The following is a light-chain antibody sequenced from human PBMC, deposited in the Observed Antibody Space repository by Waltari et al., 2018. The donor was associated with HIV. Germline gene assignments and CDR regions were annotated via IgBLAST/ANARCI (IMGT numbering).Light chain of an antibody. CDR2: SNN. J-gene: IGLJ2*01. CDR1: TSNIGSNT. Sequence: QSVLTQPPSASGTPGQRVPIPCSGTTSNIGSNTVNWYQQLPGTAPKLLIYSNNQRPSGVPVRFSGSKSGTSASLAISGLQSEDEADYYCAAWDDSLNGVVFGGGTKLTVL. V-gene: IGLV1-44*01. CDR3: AAWDDSLNGVV.